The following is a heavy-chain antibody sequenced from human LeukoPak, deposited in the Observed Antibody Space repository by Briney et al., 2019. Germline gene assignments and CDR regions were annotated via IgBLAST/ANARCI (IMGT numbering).Heavy chain of an antibody. V-gene: IGHV4-38-2*02. Sequence: PSETLSLTCTVSGYSISSGYYWGWIRQPPGKGLEWIGSIYHSGSTYYNPSLKSRVTISVDTSKNQFSLKLSSVSAADTAVYFCARGAEYYAIWRGYAGYSDYWGQGTLVTVSS. CDR3: ARGAEYYAIWRGYAGYSDY. D-gene: IGHD3-3*01. CDR2: IYHSGST. CDR1: GYSISSGYY. J-gene: IGHJ4*02.